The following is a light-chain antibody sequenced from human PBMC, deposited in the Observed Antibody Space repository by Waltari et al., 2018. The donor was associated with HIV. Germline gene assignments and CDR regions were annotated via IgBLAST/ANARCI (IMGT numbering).Light chain of an antibody. CDR1: NLQTKD. CDR2: DDT. Sequence: SFELSQPPSVSVAPGQTATLACVGNNLQTKDVHWYRQKSGQAPVPVIHDDTDRPSGITDRISGSNSGDTATLIIRRVEVDDEADYYCQVWDTSSDWVFGGGTKLTVL. J-gene: IGLJ3*02. V-gene: IGLV3-21*02. CDR3: QVWDTSSDWV.